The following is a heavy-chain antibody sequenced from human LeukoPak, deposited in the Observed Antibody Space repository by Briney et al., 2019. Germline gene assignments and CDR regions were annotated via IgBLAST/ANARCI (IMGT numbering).Heavy chain of an antibody. CDR1: GGSFSGYY. V-gene: IGHV4-34*01. D-gene: IGHD3-10*01. Sequence: SETLSLTCAVYGGSFSGYYWSWICQPPGKGLEWIGEINHSGSTNYNPSLKSRVTISVDTSKNQFSLKLSSVTAADTAVYYCARRWYYYGSGSHADYWGQGTLVTVSS. CDR3: ARRWYYYGSGSHADY. J-gene: IGHJ4*02. CDR2: INHSGST.